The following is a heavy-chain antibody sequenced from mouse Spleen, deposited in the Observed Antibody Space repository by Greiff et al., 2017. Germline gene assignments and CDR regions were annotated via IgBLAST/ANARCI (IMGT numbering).Heavy chain of an antibody. CDR1: GYSITSGYY. D-gene: IGHD1-1*01. V-gene: IGHV3-6*01. CDR3: ARGSGSSSGRFAY. Sequence: EVKLEESGPGLVKPSQSLSLTCSVTGYSITSGYYWNWIRQFPGNKLEWMGYISYDGSNNYNPSLKNRISITRDTSKNQFFLKLNSVTTEDTATYYCARGSGSSSGRFAYWGQGTLVTVSA. CDR2: ISYDGSN. J-gene: IGHJ3*01.